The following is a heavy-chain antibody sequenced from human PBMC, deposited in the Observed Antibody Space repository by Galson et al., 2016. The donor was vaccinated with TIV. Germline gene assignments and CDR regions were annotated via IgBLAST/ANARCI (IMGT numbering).Heavy chain of an antibody. CDR2: MNPGDSET. J-gene: IGHJ4*02. D-gene: IGHD3-16*01. CDR3: AKGKEYYEF. CDR1: GSMFSAHW. Sequence: QSGAEVTKPGESLIISCKASGSMFSAHWFGWVRQMPGKGPEWIGIMNPGDSETRYSPSFEGQVTISADNSISTAYLQWHSSKASDTAVYYCAKGKEYYEFWGQGTLVTVSS. V-gene: IGHV5-51*03.